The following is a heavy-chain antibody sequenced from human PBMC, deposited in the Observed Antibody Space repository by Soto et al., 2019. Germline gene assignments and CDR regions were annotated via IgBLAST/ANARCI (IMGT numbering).Heavy chain of an antibody. CDR1: GFTFSSYW. CDR3: VRTSLVVAAATREDY. V-gene: IGHV3-74*01. CDR2: INSDGSST. D-gene: IGHD2-15*01. Sequence: EVQLVESGGGLVQPGGSLRLSCAASGFTFSSYWMHWVRQAPGKGLVWVSRINSDGSSTSYADSVKGRFTISRDNAKNTLYLQMNSLRAEDTAVYYGVRTSLVVAAATREDYWRQGTLVTVSS. J-gene: IGHJ4*02.